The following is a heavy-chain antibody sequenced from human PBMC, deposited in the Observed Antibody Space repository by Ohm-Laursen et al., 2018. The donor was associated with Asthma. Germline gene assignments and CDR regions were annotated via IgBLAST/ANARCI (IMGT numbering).Heavy chain of an antibody. CDR1: GFTFRSYA. D-gene: IGHD3-3*01. CDR3: ARDVMEWYLPAFDF. V-gene: IGHV3-30-3*01. CDR2: GDSYYDGGLK. J-gene: IGHJ4*02. Sequence: SLRLSCAAFGFTFRSYAMHWVRQAPGKGLEWVAVGDSYYDGGLKYYADSVNGRFTVSRDDSKNTLYLQMNSLRPDDTAVYYCARDVMEWYLPAFDFWGQGTLVTVSS.